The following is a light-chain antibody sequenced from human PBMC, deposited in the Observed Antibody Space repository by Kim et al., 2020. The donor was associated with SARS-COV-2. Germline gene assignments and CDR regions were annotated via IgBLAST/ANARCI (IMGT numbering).Light chain of an antibody. V-gene: IGLV2-11*01. Sequence: QSALTQPRSVSGSPGQSVTISCTGSISDVGNYNYVSWYQQHPGKAPKLMIYDVTNRPSGVPDRFSGSKSGNTASLTISGLQAEDEADYYCCSFAGAFWVFGAGTKVTVL. CDR3: CSFAGAFWV. J-gene: IGLJ3*02. CDR2: DVT. CDR1: ISDVGNYNY.